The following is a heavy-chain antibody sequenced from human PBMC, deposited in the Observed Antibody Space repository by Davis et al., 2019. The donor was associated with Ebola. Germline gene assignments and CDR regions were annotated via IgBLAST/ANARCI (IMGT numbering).Heavy chain of an antibody. CDR3: ARGDVVVTVYGMDV. V-gene: IGHV3-7*03. D-gene: IGHD2-21*02. Sequence: GGSLRLSCAASGFTFSSYWMSWVRQAPGKGLEWVANIKQDGSEKYYVDSVKGRFTISRDNAKNSLYLQMNSLRAEDTAVYYCARGDVVVTVYGMDVWGQGTTVTVSS. CDR2: IKQDGSEK. CDR1: GFTFSSYW. J-gene: IGHJ6*02.